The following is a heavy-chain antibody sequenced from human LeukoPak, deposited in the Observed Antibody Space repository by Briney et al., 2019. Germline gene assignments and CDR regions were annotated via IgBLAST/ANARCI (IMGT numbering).Heavy chain of an antibody. D-gene: IGHD2-2*01. CDR2: FDPEDGET. J-gene: IGHJ3*02. Sequence: ASVKVSCKVSGYTLSELSLHWVRQTPGKGLEWMGGFDPEDGETMYAQKFQGRVTMTEDTSTDTAYMELSGLRSEDTAVYYCASGSGIVVVPAPNAFDIWGQGTMVTVSS. CDR3: ASGSGIVVVPAPNAFDI. V-gene: IGHV1-24*01. CDR1: GYTLSELS.